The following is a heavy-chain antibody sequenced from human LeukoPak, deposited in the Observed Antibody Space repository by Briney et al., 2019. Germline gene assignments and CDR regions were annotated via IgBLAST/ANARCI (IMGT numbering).Heavy chain of an antibody. J-gene: IGHJ4*02. CDR1: GFTFTDYA. CDR3: AREYYSGNYYVFDY. V-gene: IGHV3-30-3*01. CDR2: ISYDGDHK. Sequence: GGSLRLSCAASGFTFTDYAIHGVRQPPGKGLEWVAVISYDGDHKYYPDSVKGRFTISRDNSKNTVYLQMNSLRVEDTAVYFCAREYYSGNYYVFDYWGQGTLVTVSS. D-gene: IGHD1-26*01.